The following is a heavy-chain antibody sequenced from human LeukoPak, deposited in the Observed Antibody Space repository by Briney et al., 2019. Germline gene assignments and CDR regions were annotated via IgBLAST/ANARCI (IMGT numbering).Heavy chain of an antibody. CDR1: GFTFSSSW. J-gene: IGHJ4*02. V-gene: IGHV3-74*01. D-gene: IGHD2-8*01. CDR3: ARGVNGNSDY. Sequence: GGSLRLSCEASGFTFSSSWMHWVRQAPGKGLVWVSRINSDGSVTTYADSVKGRFTISRDNAKNTLYLQLNSLTAEDTAVYYCARGVNGNSDYWGQGALVTVSS. CDR2: INSDGSVT.